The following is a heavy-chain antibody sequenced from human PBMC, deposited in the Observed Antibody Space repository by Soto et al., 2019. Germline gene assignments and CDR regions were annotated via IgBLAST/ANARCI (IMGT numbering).Heavy chain of an antibody. V-gene: IGHV1-69*13. CDR1: GGTFSSYA. CDR2: IIPIFGTA. Sequence: SVKVSCKASGGTFSSYAISWVRQAPGQGLEWMGGIIPIFGTANYAQKFQGRVTITADESTSTAYMELSSLRSEDTAVYYCARDPDQGGGGNSVGWLDPWGQGTLVTVSS. J-gene: IGHJ5*02. CDR3: ARDPDQGGGGNSVGWLDP. D-gene: IGHD2-21*02.